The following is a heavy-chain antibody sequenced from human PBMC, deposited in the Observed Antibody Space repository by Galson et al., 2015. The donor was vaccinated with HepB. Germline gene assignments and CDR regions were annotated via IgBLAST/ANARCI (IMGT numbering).Heavy chain of an antibody. CDR1: GFSLISFA. CDR3: ARGSDPLYIAAAEFDP. J-gene: IGHJ5*02. V-gene: IGHV3-7*01. CDR2: IKEDGSEK. D-gene: IGHD6-13*01. Sequence: SLRLSCAASGFSLISFAKSWVRQAPGKGLQWVANIKEDGSEKNYVDSVKGRFTIPRDNAKDSLYLQMNSLTVEDTAVYYCARGSDPLYIAAAEFDPWGPGTLVTVSS.